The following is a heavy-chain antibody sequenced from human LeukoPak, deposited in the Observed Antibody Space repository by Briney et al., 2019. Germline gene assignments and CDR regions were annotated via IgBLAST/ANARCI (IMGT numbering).Heavy chain of an antibody. J-gene: IGHJ4*01. D-gene: IGHD1-26*01. CDR1: GFTFSSYA. V-gene: IGHV3-30-3*01. CDR3: GRNSGSRGLDY. CDR2: ISYDGSNK. Sequence: GGSLRLSCAASGFTFSSYAMHWVRQAPGKGLEWVAVISYDGSNKYYADSVKGRFTISRDNSKNTLYLQMNSLRAEATAVYYCGRNSGSRGLDYGGQEPWSPSPQ.